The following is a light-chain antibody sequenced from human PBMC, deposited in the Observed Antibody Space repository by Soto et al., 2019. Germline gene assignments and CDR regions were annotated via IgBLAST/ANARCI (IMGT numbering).Light chain of an antibody. J-gene: IGKJ3*01. CDR1: QGISSY. V-gene: IGKV1-8*01. CDR3: QQYYSYPRA. CDR2: AAS. Sequence: AIRMTQSPSSFSASTGDRVTITCRARQGISSYLAWYQQKPGKVPKLLLYAASTLQSGVPSRCSGSGSGTDFTLTISCLQSEEFATYYWQQYYSYPRACGPGTKVDIK.